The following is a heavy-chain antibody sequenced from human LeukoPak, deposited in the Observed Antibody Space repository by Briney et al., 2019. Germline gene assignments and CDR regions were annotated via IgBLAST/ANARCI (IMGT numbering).Heavy chain of an antibody. J-gene: IGHJ4*02. CDR2: ISGSGGST. CDR1: GYAFSSYA. CDR3: AIGRGPTVTTY. Sequence: GGSLSLSCAASGYAFSSYAMSWVRQAPGKGLEWVSAISGSGGSTYYADSVKGRFIISRDNSKNTLYLQMNSLRAEDTAVYYCAIGRGPTVTTYWGQGTLVTVSS. V-gene: IGHV3-23*01. D-gene: IGHD4-17*01.